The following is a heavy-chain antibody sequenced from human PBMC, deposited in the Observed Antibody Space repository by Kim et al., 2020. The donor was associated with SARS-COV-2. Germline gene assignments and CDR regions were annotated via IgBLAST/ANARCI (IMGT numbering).Heavy chain of an antibody. Sequence: TGYAQKFQGRGTMTRNTSISTAYMELSSLRSEDTAVYYWARGRRGFGFDPWGQGTLVTVSS. V-gene: IGHV1-8*01. D-gene: IGHD3-10*01. J-gene: IGHJ5*02. CDR3: ARGRRGFGFDP. CDR2: T.